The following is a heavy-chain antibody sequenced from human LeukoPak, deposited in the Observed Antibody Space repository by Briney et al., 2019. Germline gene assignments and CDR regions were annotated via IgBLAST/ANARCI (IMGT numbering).Heavy chain of an antibody. D-gene: IGHD3-3*01. Sequence: IGWVRQXPGKGLEWMGIIYPGDSDTRYSPSFQGQVTISADKSISTAYLQWSSLKASDTAMYYCARILRFLEWSVDVWGQGTTVTVSS. CDR3: ARILRFLEWSVDV. V-gene: IGHV5-51*01. CDR2: IYPGDSDT. J-gene: IGHJ6*02.